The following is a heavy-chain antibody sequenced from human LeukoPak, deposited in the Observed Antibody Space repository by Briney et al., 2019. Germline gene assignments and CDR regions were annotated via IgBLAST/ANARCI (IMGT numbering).Heavy chain of an antibody. J-gene: IGHJ6*04. CDR3: AELGITMIGGV. V-gene: IGHV3-9*01. D-gene: IGHD3-10*02. Sequence: GRSLRLSCAASGFTFDDYAMHWVRQAPGKGLEWVSGINWNSDSIGYADSVKGRFTTSRDNAKNSLYLQMNSLRAEDTAVYYCAELGITMIGGVWGKGTTVTISS. CDR2: INWNSDSI. CDR1: GFTFDDYA.